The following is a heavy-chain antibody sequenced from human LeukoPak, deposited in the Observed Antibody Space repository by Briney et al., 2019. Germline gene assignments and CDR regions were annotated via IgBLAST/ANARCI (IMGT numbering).Heavy chain of an antibody. CDR3: ARGKRGYSSSWYDY. J-gene: IGHJ4*02. CDR2: INHSGST. CDR1: GGSFSAYY. V-gene: IGHV4-34*01. D-gene: IGHD6-13*01. Sequence: SETLSLTCAVYGGSFSAYYWSWIRQPPGKGLEWIGEINHSGSTNYNPSLKSRVTISVDTSKNQFSLKLSSVTAADTAVYYCARGKRGYSSSWYDYWGQGTLVTASS.